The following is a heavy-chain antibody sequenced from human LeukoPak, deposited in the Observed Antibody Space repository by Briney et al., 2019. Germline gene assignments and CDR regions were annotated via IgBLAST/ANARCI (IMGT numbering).Heavy chain of an antibody. D-gene: IGHD4-17*01. CDR2: IWYDGSNK. J-gene: IGHJ5*02. CDR3: AKEGGYYAGRTPNNWFDP. Sequence: PGGSLRLSCAASGFTFSSYGMHWVRQAPGKGLEWVAVIWYDGSNKYYADSVKGRFTISRDNSKNTLYLQMNSLRAEDTAVYYCAKEGGYYAGRTPNNWFDPRGQGNLGTVSP. CDR1: GFTFSSYG. V-gene: IGHV3-33*06.